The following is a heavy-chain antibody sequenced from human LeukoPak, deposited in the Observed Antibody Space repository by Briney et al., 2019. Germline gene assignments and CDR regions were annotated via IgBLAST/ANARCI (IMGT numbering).Heavy chain of an antibody. V-gene: IGHV1-24*01. J-gene: IGHJ6*02. CDR1: GYTLTELF. D-gene: IGHD5-12*01. CDR2: FDPEDGKT. Sequence: VASVKVSCKVSGYTLTELFMHWVRQAPGKGLEWMGSFDPEDGKTIYAQKFQGRVTMTEDTSTDTAYMELSSLRSDDTAVYYCARAWSGYDSYGMDVWGQGTTVTVSS. CDR3: ARAWSGYDSYGMDV.